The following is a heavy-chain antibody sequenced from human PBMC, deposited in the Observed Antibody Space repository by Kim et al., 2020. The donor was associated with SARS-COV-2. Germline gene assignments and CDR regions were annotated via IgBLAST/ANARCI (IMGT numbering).Heavy chain of an antibody. CDR3: TREQQWLVHQVGALDY. D-gene: IGHD6-19*01. CDR1: GFTFGDYA. CDR2: IRSKAYGGTT. V-gene: IGHV3-49*04. Sequence: GGSLRLSCTASGFTFGDYAMSWVRQAPGKGLEWVGFIRSKAYGGTTEYAASVKGRFTISRDDSKSIAYLQMNSLKTEDTAVYYCTREQQWLVHQVGALDYWGQGTLVTVSS. J-gene: IGHJ4*02.